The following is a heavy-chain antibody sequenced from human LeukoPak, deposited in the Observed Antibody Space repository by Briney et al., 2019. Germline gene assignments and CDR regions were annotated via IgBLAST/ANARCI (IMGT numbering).Heavy chain of an antibody. CDR1: GGTFSSYA. Sequence: ASVKVSCKASGGTFSSYAISWVRQAPGQGLEWMGGIIPIFGTANYAQKFQGRVTITADKSTSTAYMELSSLRSEDTAAYYCAREGYCSSTSCYMFVWGQGTLVTVSS. D-gene: IGHD2-2*02. J-gene: IGHJ4*02. V-gene: IGHV1-69*06. CDR3: AREGYCSSTSCYMFV. CDR2: IIPIFGTA.